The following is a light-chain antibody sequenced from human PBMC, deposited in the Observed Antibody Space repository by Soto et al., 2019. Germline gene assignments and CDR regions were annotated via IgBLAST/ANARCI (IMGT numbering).Light chain of an antibody. Sequence: SYELTQPPSVSVSPGQTARITCSGDALPKQYAYWYQQKPGQAPVVVIYKDNERPSGIPERFSGSTSGTTVTLTISGVQAEDEADYFCQSSDSSGRYPYVFGIGTTLTVL. J-gene: IGLJ1*01. CDR3: QSSDSSGRYPYV. CDR1: ALPKQY. CDR2: KDN. V-gene: IGLV3-25*02.